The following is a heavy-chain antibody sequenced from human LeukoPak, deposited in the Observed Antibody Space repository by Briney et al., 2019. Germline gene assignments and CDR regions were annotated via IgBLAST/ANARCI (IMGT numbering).Heavy chain of an antibody. CDR3: ARYDVSDGHRFDY. CDR2: IYYSGST. V-gene: IGHV4-39*01. Sequence: PSETLSLTCSVSGGSISSSTYYWAWVRQPPGKGLEWIASIYYSGSTYYKESLKSRVTIYADTSKNQVSLKVSSVTAADTAVYYCARYDVSDGHRFDYWGQGTLVTVYS. D-gene: IGHD3-3*01. CDR1: GGSISSSTYY. J-gene: IGHJ4*02.